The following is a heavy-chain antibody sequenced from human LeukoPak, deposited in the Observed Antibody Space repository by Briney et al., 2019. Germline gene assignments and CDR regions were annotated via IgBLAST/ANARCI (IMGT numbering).Heavy chain of an antibody. D-gene: IGHD2-15*01. CDR1: GFTFSSYA. Sequence: QTGGSLRLSCAASGFTFSSYAMHWVRQAPGKGLEWVAVIWYGGSNKYYADSVKGRFTISRDNSKNTLYLQMNSLRAEDTAVYYCARDGEYCTGGSCYDYWGQGTLVTVSS. CDR3: ARDGEYCTGGSCYDY. J-gene: IGHJ4*02. V-gene: IGHV3-30*04. CDR2: IWYGGSNK.